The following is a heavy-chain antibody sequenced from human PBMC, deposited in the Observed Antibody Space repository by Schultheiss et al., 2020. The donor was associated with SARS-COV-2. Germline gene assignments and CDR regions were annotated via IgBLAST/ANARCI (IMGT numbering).Heavy chain of an antibody. D-gene: IGHD2-2*02. J-gene: IGHJ6*02. Sequence: GESLKISCAASGFTFDDYGMSWVRQTPGKGLEWVSSISTSSGYIYYADSVKGRFTISRDNSKNTLYLQMNSLRAEDTAVYYCARYTRGYYYGMDVWGQGTTVTVSS. V-gene: IGHV3-21*04. CDR1: GFTFDDYG. CDR3: ARYTRGYYYGMDV. CDR2: ISTSSGYI.